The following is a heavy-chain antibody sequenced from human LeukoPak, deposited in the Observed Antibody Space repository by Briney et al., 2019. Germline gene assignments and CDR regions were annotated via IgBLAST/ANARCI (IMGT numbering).Heavy chain of an antibody. J-gene: IGHJ4*02. CDR2: IGAYNGNT. CDR3: ARVRYSGYDNAFDY. CDR1: GYTFTSYG. Sequence: GASVKVSCKASGYTFTSYGISWVRQAPGQGLEWMGWIGAYNGNTNYAQKLQGRVTVTTDTSTSTAYMELRSLRSDDTAVYYCARVRYSGYDNAFDYWGQGTLVTVSS. V-gene: IGHV1-18*04. D-gene: IGHD5-12*01.